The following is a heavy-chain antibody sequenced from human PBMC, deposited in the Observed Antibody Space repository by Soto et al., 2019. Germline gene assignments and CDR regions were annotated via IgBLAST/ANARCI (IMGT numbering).Heavy chain of an antibody. V-gene: IGHV3-49*04. CDR3: TRDNWNFRDYYYYFMDV. J-gene: IGHJ6*02. Sequence: GVSLRLSCTGSAFTLGDYGMSWVRQAPGQGLERVGSIRSKAYGGTTEYAASVRGRFTISRDDSKRIAYLQMNSLKTEDTALYYCTRDNWNFRDYYYYFMDVWGQGTTVTVSS. CDR1: AFTLGDYG. CDR2: IRSKAYGGTT. D-gene: IGHD1-7*01.